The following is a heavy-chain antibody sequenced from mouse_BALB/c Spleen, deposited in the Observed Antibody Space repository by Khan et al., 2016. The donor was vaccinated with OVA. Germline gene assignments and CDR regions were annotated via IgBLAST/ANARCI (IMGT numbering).Heavy chain of an antibody. V-gene: IGHV9-3-1*01. J-gene: IGHJ4*01. CDR1: GYTFTNNG. CDR3: ARVGYAGTMDY. Sequence: QVQLKQSGPELKKPGETVKISCKASGYTFTNNGMNWVKQNPGKGLKWMGWINTYTGEPTYVNDFKGRFAFSLETSATTAYLQINNLKNEDTATYFCARVGYAGTMDYWGQGTSGTVSS. CDR2: INTYTGEP. D-gene: IGHD4-1*01.